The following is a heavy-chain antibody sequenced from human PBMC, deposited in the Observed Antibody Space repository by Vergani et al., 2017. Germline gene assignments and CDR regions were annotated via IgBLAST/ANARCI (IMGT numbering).Heavy chain of an antibody. D-gene: IGHD3-16*01. CDR2: IYYSGST. Sequence: QVQLQESGPGLVKPSQTLSLTCTVSGGSISSGDYYWSWIRQPPGKGLEWIGYIYYSGSTYYNPSLKSRVTISVDTSKNQFSLKRSSVTAAAPAVYYCARANGYYYYMDVWGKGTTVTVSS. CDR1: GGSISSGDYY. V-gene: IGHV4-30-4*08. CDR3: ARANGYYYYMDV. J-gene: IGHJ6*03.